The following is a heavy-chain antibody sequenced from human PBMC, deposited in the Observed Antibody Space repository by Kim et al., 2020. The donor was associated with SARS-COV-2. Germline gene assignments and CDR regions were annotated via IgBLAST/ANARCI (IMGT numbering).Heavy chain of an antibody. Sequence: GGSLRLSCAASGFTFSNYEMKWVRQAPGKGLEWISHITTSGSSTYYADSVRGRFTISRDNAKNSLYLQMNSLRAEDTAVYYCAKESFGLRSSGYYYYMDVWGKGTTVTVSS. D-gene: IGHD3-10*01. V-gene: IGHV3-48*03. CDR2: ITTSGSST. CDR3: AKESFGLRSSGYYYYMDV. J-gene: IGHJ6*03. CDR1: GFTFSNYE.